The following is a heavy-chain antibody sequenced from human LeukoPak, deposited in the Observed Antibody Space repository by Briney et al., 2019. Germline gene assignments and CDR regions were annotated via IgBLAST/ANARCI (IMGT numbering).Heavy chain of an antibody. Sequence: GGSLRLSCAASGFTFSSYSMNWVRQAPGKGLEWVSSISSSSSYIYYADSVKGRFTISRDNAKNSLYLQMNSLRAEDTAVYYCAREISDFWSETYYFDYWGREPWSPSPQ. CDR3: AREISDFWSETYYFDY. CDR1: GFTFSSYS. CDR2: ISSSSSYI. D-gene: IGHD3-3*01. J-gene: IGHJ4*02. V-gene: IGHV3-21*01.